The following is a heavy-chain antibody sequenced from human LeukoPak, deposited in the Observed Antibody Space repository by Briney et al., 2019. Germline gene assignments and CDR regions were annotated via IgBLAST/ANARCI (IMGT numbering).Heavy chain of an antibody. CDR1: GGTFSSYA. Sequence: SVKVSCKASGGTFSSYAISWVRQAPGQGLEWMGGIIPIFGTANYAQKFQGRVTITADKSTSTAYMELSSLRSEDTAVYYCARSGSRYYDILTGYYKVNAFDYWGQGTLVTVSS. D-gene: IGHD3-9*01. V-gene: IGHV1-69*06. CDR3: ARSGSRYYDILTGYYKVNAFDY. CDR2: IIPIFGTA. J-gene: IGHJ4*02.